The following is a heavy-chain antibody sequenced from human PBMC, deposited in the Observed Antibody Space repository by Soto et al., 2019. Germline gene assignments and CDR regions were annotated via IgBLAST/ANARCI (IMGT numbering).Heavy chain of an antibody. CDR1: GFTFSSYG. V-gene: IGHV3-30*18. CDR3: AKGGVYSGYDYRPRPVTTDY. J-gene: IGHJ4*02. D-gene: IGHD5-12*01. CDR2: ISYDGSNK. Sequence: QVQLVESGGGVVQPGRSLRLSCAASGFTFSSYGMHWVRQAPGKGLEWVAVISYDGSNKYYADSVKGRFTISRDNSKNTLYLQMNSLRAEDTAVYYCAKGGVYSGYDYRPRPVTTDYWGQGTLGTVSS.